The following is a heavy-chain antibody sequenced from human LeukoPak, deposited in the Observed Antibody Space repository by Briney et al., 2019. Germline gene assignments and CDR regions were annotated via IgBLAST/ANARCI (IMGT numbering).Heavy chain of an antibody. J-gene: IGHJ4*02. D-gene: IGHD5-24*01. CDR3: ARDGYNRIDY. CDR2: IYYSGST. CDR1: GGSISSGDYY. V-gene: IGHV4-30-4*08. Sequence: SETLSLTCTGSGGSISSGDYYWSWIRQPPGKRLEWIGYIYYSGSTYYNPSLKSRVTISVDTSKNQFSLKLSSVTAADTAVYYCARDGYNRIDYWGQGTLVTVSS.